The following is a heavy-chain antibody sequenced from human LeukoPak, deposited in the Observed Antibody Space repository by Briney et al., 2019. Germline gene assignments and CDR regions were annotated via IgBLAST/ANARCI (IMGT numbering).Heavy chain of an antibody. V-gene: IGHV3-23*01. D-gene: IGHD1-26*01. J-gene: IGHJ4*02. CDR2: ISGSGGST. Sequence: GGSLRLSCAASGFTFSSYAMSWVRQAPGKGLEWVSAISGSGGSTYYADSVKGRFTISRDNSKNTLYLQMNSLRAEDTAVYYCARAKCELLFRERYYFDYWGQGTLVTVSS. CDR1: GFTFSSYA. CDR3: ARAKCELLFRERYYFDY.